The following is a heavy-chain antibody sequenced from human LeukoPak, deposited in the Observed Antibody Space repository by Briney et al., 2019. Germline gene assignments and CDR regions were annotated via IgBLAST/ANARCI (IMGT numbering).Heavy chain of an antibody. CDR2: IYYSGST. V-gene: IGHV4-59*01. CDR1: GGSINSYY. D-gene: IGHD6-13*01. CDR3: ARVTGYMTEDYFDY. J-gene: IGHJ4*02. Sequence: PSEILSLTCTVSGGSINSYYWSWIRQPPGKGLEWIGYIYYSGSTNYNPSLKSRVTISVDTSKNQFSLGLSSVTAADTAVYYCARVTGYMTEDYFDYWGQGTLITVSS.